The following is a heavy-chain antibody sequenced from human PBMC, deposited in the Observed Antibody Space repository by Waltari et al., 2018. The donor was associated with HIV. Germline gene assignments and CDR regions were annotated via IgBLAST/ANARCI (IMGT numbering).Heavy chain of an antibody. CDR1: GGSISSSNW. Sequence: QVQLKDSGPGLVKPSGTLSLTCVVSGGSISSSNWLSWVRQPPGKGLEWIGEIYHSGSTNYNPSLRSRVTISVDKSKDKFTLKLRSVTAADTAVYFCARVSSLTGYYKALDYWGQGTLVTVSS. CDR3: ARVSSLTGYYKALDY. D-gene: IGHD3-9*01. J-gene: IGHJ4*02. V-gene: IGHV4-4*02. CDR2: IYHSGST.